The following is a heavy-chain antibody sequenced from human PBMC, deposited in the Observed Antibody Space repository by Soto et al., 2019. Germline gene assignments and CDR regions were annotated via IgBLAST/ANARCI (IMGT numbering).Heavy chain of an antibody. CDR2: IYGSGGGI. CDR3: AKDAVSGDGVWLSEY. J-gene: IGHJ4*02. Sequence: EVQLLESGGGLVQPGGSLRLYCAASGFTFSSYAMIWVRQAPGKGLESVSGIYGSGGGISYADSVKGRFTISRDNSRNTLFLQMDSLRADDTAVYTCAKDAVSGDGVWLSEYCGQGTLVTVSS. D-gene: IGHD4-17*01. CDR1: GFTFSSYA. V-gene: IGHV3-23*01.